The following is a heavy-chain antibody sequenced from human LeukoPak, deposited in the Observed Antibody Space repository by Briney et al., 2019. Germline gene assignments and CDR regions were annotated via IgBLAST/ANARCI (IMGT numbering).Heavy chain of an antibody. J-gene: IGHJ4*02. Sequence: GGSLRLSCAASGFTFSSYAMHWVRQAPGKGLEWVAVISYDGSNKYCADSVKGRFTISRDNSKNTLYLQMNSLRAEDTAVYYCASPFLWSKYFDYWGQGTLVTVSS. CDR1: GFTFSSYA. D-gene: IGHD3-10*01. V-gene: IGHV3-30-3*01. CDR2: ISYDGSNK. CDR3: ASPFLWSKYFDY.